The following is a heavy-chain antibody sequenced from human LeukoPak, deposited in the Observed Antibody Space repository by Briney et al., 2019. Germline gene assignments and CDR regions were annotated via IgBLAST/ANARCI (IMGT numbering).Heavy chain of an antibody. Sequence: GGSLRLSCAVSGFTFSSYATRWVRQAPGKGLEWVLIIRGSGGSTYYADSVKGRFTISRDNSKTPLNLKMNSLRAEDTVVYYCAKDLGYGDYSVFDYWGQGTLVTVS. CDR1: GFTFSSYA. D-gene: IGHD4-17*01. CDR2: IRGSGGST. CDR3: AKDLGYGDYSVFDY. J-gene: IGHJ4*02. V-gene: IGHV3-23*01.